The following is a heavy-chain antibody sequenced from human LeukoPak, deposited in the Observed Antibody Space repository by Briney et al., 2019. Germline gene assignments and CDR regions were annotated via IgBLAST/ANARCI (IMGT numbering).Heavy chain of an antibody. D-gene: IGHD2-21*02. J-gene: IGHJ4*02. CDR3: TRMTAGHDY. CDR2: INHSGYT. Sequence: SETLSLTCAVSGVSFNDYYWSWVRQTPGKGLEWSGEINHSGYTNDSPSLKSRVTLSIDTSRKQFSLNLRSVTVADTGIYYCTRMTAGHDYWGQGTLVTVSS. V-gene: IGHV4-34*01. CDR1: GVSFNDYY.